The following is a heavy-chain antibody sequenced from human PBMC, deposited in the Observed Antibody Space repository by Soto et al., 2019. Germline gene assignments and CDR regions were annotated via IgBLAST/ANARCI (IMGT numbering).Heavy chain of an antibody. CDR3: ARNAGKDGDTGYYNGMDV. Sequence: QVQLVQSGAEVKKPGSSVKVSCKASGGSFSNYAISWVRQAPGQGLEWMGGIIPIFGTANYAQKFQGRVTITADEYTNTAYMELSRLRSDDTAVYYCARNAGKDGDTGYYNGMDVWAQGTTITVSS. J-gene: IGHJ6*02. CDR1: GGSFSNYA. D-gene: IGHD4-17*01. V-gene: IGHV1-69*12. CDR2: IIPIFGTA.